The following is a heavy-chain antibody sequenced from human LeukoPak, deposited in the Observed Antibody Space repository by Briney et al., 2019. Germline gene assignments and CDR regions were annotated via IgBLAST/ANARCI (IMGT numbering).Heavy chain of an antibody. V-gene: IGHV3-7*01. CDR2: INADGSDK. CDR1: GFPFQSYW. J-gene: IGHJ4*02. Sequence: GGSLRLSCTASGFPFQSYWMNWVRQAPGKGLELVANINADGSDKYFMDSVKGRFSISRDNANNRLYLQMTSLRAEDTAVYYCMPGRGYWGQGTLVAVSS. D-gene: IGHD2-8*02. CDR3: MPGRGY.